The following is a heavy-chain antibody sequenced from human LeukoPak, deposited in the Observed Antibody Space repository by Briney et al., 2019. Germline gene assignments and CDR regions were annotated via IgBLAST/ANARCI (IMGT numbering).Heavy chain of an antibody. CDR2: IYYSGST. CDR3: ARRCIAVAGKRFDY. CDR1: GGSISSHY. V-gene: IGHV4-59*11. J-gene: IGHJ4*02. Sequence: SETLSLTCTVSGGSISSHYWSWIRQPPGKGLEWIGYIYYSGSTNYNPSLKSRVTISVDTSKNQFSLKLSSVTAADTAVYYCARRCIAVAGKRFDYWGQGTLVTVSS. D-gene: IGHD6-19*01.